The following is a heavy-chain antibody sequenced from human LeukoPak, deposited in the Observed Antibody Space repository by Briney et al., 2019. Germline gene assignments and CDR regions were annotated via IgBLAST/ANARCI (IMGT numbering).Heavy chain of an antibody. J-gene: IGHJ6*02. CDR3: AKAASSSWPSYYYGMDV. CDR2: LSLGGVNT. Sequence: PGGSLRLSCAVSGFTFSNYAMSWVRQAPGKGLEWVSALSLGGVNTYYADSVKGRFTISRDNSKNTVYLQMSSLRVDDTAVYYCAKAASSSWPSYYYGMDVWGQGTTVTVSS. V-gene: IGHV3-23*01. CDR1: GFTFSNYA. D-gene: IGHD6-13*01.